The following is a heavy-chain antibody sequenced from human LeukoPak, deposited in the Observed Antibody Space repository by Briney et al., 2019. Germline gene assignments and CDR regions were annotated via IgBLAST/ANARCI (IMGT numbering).Heavy chain of an antibody. CDR1: GGSFSGYY. J-gene: IGHJ4*02. D-gene: IGHD5-18*01. Sequence: PSETLSLTCAVYGGSFSGYYWSWIRQPPGKGLEWIGEINHSGSTNYNPSLKSRVTISVDTSKNQFSLKLSSVTAADTAVYYCARGRLGRLRAHAGGYSYGGTFDYWGQGTLVTVSS. CDR3: ARGRLGRLRAHAGGYSYGGTFDY. V-gene: IGHV4-34*01. CDR2: INHSGST.